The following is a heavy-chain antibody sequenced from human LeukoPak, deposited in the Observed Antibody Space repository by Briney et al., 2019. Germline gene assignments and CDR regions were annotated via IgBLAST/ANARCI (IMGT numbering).Heavy chain of an antibody. CDR2: ITTNGNTE. V-gene: IGHV3-11*01. Sequence: GGSLRLSCAASGFTFTNYYMSWIRQAPGKGPEWISFITTNGNTEYNADSVKGRFTIARDNAKNSVDLQLNSLRADDTAVYYCVRSFEGYYLDAWGQGTLVTVSS. D-gene: IGHD2-15*01. CDR3: VRSFEGYYLDA. J-gene: IGHJ4*02. CDR1: GFTFTNYY.